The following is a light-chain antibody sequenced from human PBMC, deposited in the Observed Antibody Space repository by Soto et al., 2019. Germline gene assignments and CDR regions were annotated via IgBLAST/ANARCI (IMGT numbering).Light chain of an antibody. CDR2: KAS. V-gene: IGKV1-5*03. CDR3: QQYDSYSGT. J-gene: IGKJ1*01. Sequence: DIQMTQSPSTLSGSVGDRVTITCRASQTISSWLAWYQQKPGKAPKLLIYKASTLKSGVPSRFGGSGSGTEFTLTISSLQPDDFATYYCQQYDSYSGTFGQGTKVDIK. CDR1: QTISSW.